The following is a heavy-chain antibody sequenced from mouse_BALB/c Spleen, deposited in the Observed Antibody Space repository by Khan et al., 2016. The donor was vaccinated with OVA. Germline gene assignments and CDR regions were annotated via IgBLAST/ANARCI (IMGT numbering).Heavy chain of an antibody. CDR1: GYSITSDYA. D-gene: IGHD2-3*01. Sequence: EVQLQESGPGLVKPSQSLSLTCTVTGYSITSDYAWNWIRQFPGNKLEWMGYISYSGSTNYNPSLKSRTSITRDTSKNTFFLQLSSVTTEDTATYYYARDGSRYNYAMDYWGQGTAVTVSS. V-gene: IGHV3-2*02. J-gene: IGHJ4*01. CDR3: ARDGSRYNYAMDY. CDR2: ISYSGST.